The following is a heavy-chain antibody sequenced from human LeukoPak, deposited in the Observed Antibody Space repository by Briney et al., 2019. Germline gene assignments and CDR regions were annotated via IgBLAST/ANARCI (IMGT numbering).Heavy chain of an antibody. V-gene: IGHV1-2*02. CDR1: GYTFTGYY. Sequence: ASVKVSCKASGYTFTGYYMHWVRQAPGQGLEWMGWINPNSCGTNYAQKFQGRVTMTRDTSISTAYMELSRLRSDDTAVYYCARSDCSSTSCSHYYYYYYMDVWGKGTTVTISS. CDR2: INPNSCGT. CDR3: ARSDCSSTSCSHYYYYYYMDV. J-gene: IGHJ6*03. D-gene: IGHD2-2*01.